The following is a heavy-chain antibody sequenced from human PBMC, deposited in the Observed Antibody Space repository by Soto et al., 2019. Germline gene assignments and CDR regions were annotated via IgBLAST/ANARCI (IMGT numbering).Heavy chain of an antibody. CDR1: GGTFSSYT. Sequence: QVQLVQSGAEVKKPGSSVKVSCKASGGTFSSYTISWVRQAPGQGLEWMGRIIPILGIANYAQKFQGRVKITADKSTNTAYMGLSSLRSGDTAVFYCARGGGWFDPWGQGTLVTVSS. D-gene: IGHD3-16*01. V-gene: IGHV1-69*02. CDR2: IIPILGIA. J-gene: IGHJ5*02. CDR3: ARGGGWFDP.